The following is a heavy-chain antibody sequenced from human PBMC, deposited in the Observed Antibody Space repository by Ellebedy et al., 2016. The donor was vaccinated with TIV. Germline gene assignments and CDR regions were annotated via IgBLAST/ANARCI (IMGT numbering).Heavy chain of an antibody. Sequence: AASVKVSCKASGYIVTNHAIHWVRQAPGQSLEWMGWIYPANGDTKYSQQFQGRVTFTSDTSASTAYMELSSLRSEDTAVYYCARDKPGGDNWFDPWGQGTLVTVSS. D-gene: IGHD3-16*01. CDR2: IYPANGDT. V-gene: IGHV1-3*01. J-gene: IGHJ5*02. CDR1: GYIVTNHA. CDR3: ARDKPGGDNWFDP.